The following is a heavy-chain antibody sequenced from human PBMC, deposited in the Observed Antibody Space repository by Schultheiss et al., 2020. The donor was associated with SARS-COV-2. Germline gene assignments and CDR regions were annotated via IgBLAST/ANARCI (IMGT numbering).Heavy chain of an antibody. V-gene: IGHV4-61*02. CDR1: GGSISSGGYY. D-gene: IGHD3-16*02. CDR3: ALHYVWGSYRPPGPYFQH. CDR2: IYTSGTT. Sequence: SETLSLTCTVSGGSISSGGYYWSWIRQPAGKGLEWIGRIYTSGTTHYNPSLKSRVTMSVDTSKNQFSLKLSSVTAADTAVYYCALHYVWGSYRPPGPYFQHWGQGTLVTVSS. J-gene: IGHJ1*01.